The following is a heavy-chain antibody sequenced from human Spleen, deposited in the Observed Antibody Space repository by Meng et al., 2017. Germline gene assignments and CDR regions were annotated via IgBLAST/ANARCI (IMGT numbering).Heavy chain of an antibody. CDR1: GYTFTNAG. CDR3: ARAGDLETPIIFDY. CDR2: ISTYSGNT. Sequence: QVQLVQSGTEVKKPGASVRVSCKASGYTFTNAGFSWVRQAPGHGLEWMGWISTYSGNTYYTQKFQGRVTMTTDTSTSTAHMELRSLRFDDSALYYCARAGDLETPIIFDYWGQGTLVTVSS. V-gene: IGHV1-18*01. J-gene: IGHJ4*02. D-gene: IGHD3-16*01.